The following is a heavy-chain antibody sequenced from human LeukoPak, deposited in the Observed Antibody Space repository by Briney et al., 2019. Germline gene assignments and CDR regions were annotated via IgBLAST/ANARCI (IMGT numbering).Heavy chain of an antibody. CDR2: IKQDGSKK. CDR3: TRVGYIDEGIDY. V-gene: IGHV3-7*04. J-gene: IGHJ4*02. Sequence: QAGGSLRLSCVASGFPFSSYWMTWVRQAPGKGLEWVANIKQDGSKKSYVDSVKGRFTISRDNAKNSLYLQMNNLRAEDTAIYYCTRVGYIDEGIDYWGQGTLVAVSS. CDR1: GFPFSSYW. D-gene: IGHD5-24*01.